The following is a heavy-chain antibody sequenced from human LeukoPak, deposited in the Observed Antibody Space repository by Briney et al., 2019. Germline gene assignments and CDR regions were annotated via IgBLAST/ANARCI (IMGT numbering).Heavy chain of an antibody. Sequence: GGSLRLSCAASGFTFSSYWMHWVRQAPGKGLVWVSRINSDGSSTSYADSVKGRFTISRDNAKNTLYLQMNSLRAEDTAVYYCARGRSSGWYPIDYWGQGTLVTVSS. CDR2: INSDGSST. J-gene: IGHJ4*02. CDR3: ARGRSSGWYPIDY. V-gene: IGHV3-74*01. CDR1: GFTFSSYW. D-gene: IGHD6-19*01.